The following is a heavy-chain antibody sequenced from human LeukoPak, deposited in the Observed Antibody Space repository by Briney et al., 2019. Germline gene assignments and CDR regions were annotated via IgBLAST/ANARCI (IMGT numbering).Heavy chain of an antibody. J-gene: IGHJ4*02. Sequence: GGSLRLSCAASGFTFDDYAMHWVRQAPGKGLEWVSGISWNSGSIGYADSVKGRFTISRDNAKNSLYLQMNSLRAEDTALYYCAKDKVCSGGSCYSGPRSPYFDYWGQGTLVTVSS. CDR1: GFTFDDYA. D-gene: IGHD2-15*01. CDR3: AKDKVCSGGSCYSGPRSPYFDY. V-gene: IGHV3-9*01. CDR2: ISWNSGSI.